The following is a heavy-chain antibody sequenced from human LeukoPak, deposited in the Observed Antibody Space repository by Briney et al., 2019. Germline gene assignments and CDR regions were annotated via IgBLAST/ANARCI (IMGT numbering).Heavy chain of an antibody. CDR2: IFYSGST. D-gene: IGHD6-13*01. Sequence: PSETLSLTCTVSGGSISSYYWSWIRQPPGKGLEWIGYIFYSGSTNYNPSLKSRVTISVDTSKNQFSLKLSPVTAADTAVYYCARDDAGFDYWGQGTLVTVSS. V-gene: IGHV4-59*01. CDR3: ARDDAGFDY. CDR1: GGSISSYY. J-gene: IGHJ4*02.